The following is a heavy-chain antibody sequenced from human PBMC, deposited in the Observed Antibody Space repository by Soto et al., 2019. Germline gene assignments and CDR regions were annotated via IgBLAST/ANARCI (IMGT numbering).Heavy chain of an antibody. Sequence: PSETLSLTCAVYGGSFSGYYWSWIRQPPGKGLEWIGEINHSGSTNYNPSLKSRVTISVDTSKNQFSLKLSSVTAADTAVYYCARSARYNWNYVGDFDYWGQGTLVTVSS. V-gene: IGHV4-34*01. CDR1: GGSFSGYY. CDR3: ARSARYNWNYVGDFDY. CDR2: INHSGST. J-gene: IGHJ4*02. D-gene: IGHD1-7*01.